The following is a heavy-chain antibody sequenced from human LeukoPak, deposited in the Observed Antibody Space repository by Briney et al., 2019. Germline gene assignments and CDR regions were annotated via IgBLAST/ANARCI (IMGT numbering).Heavy chain of an antibody. CDR2: ISSSGSTI. Sequence: GGSLRLSCAASGFTFSSYERNWVRQAPGKGLEWVSYISSSGSTIYYADSVKGLFTISRDNAKNSLYLQMNSLRAEDTAAYYCARDWKYCSSTSCYYDYWGQGTLVTVSS. V-gene: IGHV3-48*03. CDR3: ARDWKYCSSTSCYYDY. D-gene: IGHD2-2*01. J-gene: IGHJ4*02. CDR1: GFTFSSYE.